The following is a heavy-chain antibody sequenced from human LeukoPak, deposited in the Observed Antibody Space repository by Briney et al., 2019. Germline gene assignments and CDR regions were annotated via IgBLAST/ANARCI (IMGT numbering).Heavy chain of an antibody. CDR3: AKAPLRAGYWYFDL. V-gene: IGHV3-23*01. CDR2: ISGSGGST. CDR1: GFTFSNAW. J-gene: IGHJ2*01. D-gene: IGHD1-14*01. Sequence: PGGSLRLSCAASGFTFSNAWMSWVRQAPGKGLEWVSAISGSGGSTYYADSVKGRFTISRDNSKNTLYLQMNSLRAEDTAVYYCAKAPLRAGYWYFDLWGRGTLVTVSS.